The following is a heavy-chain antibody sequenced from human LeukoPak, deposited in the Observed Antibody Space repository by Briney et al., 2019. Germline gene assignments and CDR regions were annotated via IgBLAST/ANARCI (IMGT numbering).Heavy chain of an antibody. CDR2: IIPIFGTA. V-gene: IGHV1-69*05. D-gene: IGHD3-16*01. CDR3: AREGAQSNYFDY. CDR1: GGTFSSYA. Sequence: GASVKVSCKASGGTFSSYAISWVRQGPGQGLEWMGGIIPIFGTANYAQKFQGRVTITTDESTSTAYMELSSLRSEDTAVYYCAREGAQSNYFDYWGQGTLVTVSS. J-gene: IGHJ4*02.